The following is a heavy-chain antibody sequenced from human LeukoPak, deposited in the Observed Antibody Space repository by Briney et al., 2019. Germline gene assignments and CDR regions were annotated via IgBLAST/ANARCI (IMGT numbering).Heavy chain of an antibody. CDR3: ARDYYDSSGNWFDP. V-gene: IGHV3-7*01. CDR1: GFTFSNYW. D-gene: IGHD3-22*01. Sequence: PGGSLRLSCAASGFTFSNYWMSWVRQAPGKGLEWVANIKQDGSEKYYVDSVNGRFTISRDNAKNSLYLQMNSLRAEDTAVYYCARDYYDSSGNWFDPWGQGTLVTVSS. J-gene: IGHJ5*02. CDR2: IKQDGSEK.